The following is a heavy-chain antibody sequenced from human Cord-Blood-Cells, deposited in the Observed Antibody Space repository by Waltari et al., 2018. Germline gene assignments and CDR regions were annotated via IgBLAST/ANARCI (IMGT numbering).Heavy chain of an antibody. CDR1: GGPFSSYA. V-gene: IGHV1-69*01. D-gene: IGHD1-26*01. J-gene: IGHJ3*02. CDR3: ARDPELLSRGAFDI. CDR2: IIPIFGTA. Sequence: QVQLVQSGAEVKKPGSSVTVSCKASGGPFSSYAIRWVRPPPGQGLEWMGGIIPIFGTANYAQKFQSIVTITADESTSTAYMELSSLRSEDTAVYYCARDPELLSRGAFDIWGQGTMVTVSS.